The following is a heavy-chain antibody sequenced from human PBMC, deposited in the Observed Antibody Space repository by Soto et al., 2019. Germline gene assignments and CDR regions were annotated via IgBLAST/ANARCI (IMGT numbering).Heavy chain of an antibody. D-gene: IGHD2-21*01. CDR2: INSDGSIT. Sequence: GWSLRLSCAASGFTLSLSWMHWVRQGPGKRPVWVSRINSDGSITTYADSVKGRFTISRDNAKKTLYLQMNSLTAADTAVYYCARDLENCGGECSSAFDIWGHGTMVTVSS. CDR1: GFTLSLSW. CDR3: ARDLENCGGECSSAFDI. J-gene: IGHJ3*02. V-gene: IGHV3-74*01.